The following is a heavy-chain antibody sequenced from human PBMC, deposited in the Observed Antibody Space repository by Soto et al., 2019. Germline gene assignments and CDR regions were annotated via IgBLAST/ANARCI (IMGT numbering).Heavy chain of an antibody. J-gene: IGHJ5*02. CDR2: IYPGDSDT. CDR1: GYSFTSYW. D-gene: IGHD5-12*01. V-gene: IGHV5-51*01. CDR3: ARQVPEGGYARDWFDP. Sequence: PGESLKISCKGSGYSFTSYWIGWVRQMPGKGLEWMGIIYPGDSDTRYSPSFQGQVTISADKSISTAYLQWSSLKASDTAMYYCARQVPEGGYARDWFDPWGQGTLVTVSS.